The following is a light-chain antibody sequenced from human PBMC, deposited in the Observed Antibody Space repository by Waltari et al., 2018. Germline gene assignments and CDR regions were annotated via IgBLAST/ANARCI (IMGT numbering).Light chain of an antibody. V-gene: IGKV3-11*01. CDR1: QSVSSY. CDR3: QQRSNWPLT. CDR2: DAS. J-gene: IGKJ4*01. Sequence: EIVLTQSPATLSLSPGERATLPCRASQSVSSYLVWFQQKPGQAPRLLIYDASNRATGIPARFSGSGSGTDFILTISSLDPEDFAVYYCQQRSNWPLTFGEGTKVEIK.